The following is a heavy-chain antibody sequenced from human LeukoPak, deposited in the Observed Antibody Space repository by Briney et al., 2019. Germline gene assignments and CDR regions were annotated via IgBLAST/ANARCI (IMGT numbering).Heavy chain of an antibody. D-gene: IGHD6-19*01. CDR2: IYFSGST. Sequence: SETLSLTCAVSGDSISRGTHSWSWTRQPPGKGLEWLGYIYFSGSTYYNPSLKSRLRMSVDTSKNHFSLHLDSMTGADTAVYYCASLASGQLQHWGQGLLVTVSS. V-gene: IGHV4-30-4*07. CDR1: GDSISRGTHS. CDR3: ASLASGQLQH. J-gene: IGHJ1*01.